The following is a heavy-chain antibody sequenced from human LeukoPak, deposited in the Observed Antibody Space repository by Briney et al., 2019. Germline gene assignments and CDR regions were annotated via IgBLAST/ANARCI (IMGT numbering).Heavy chain of an antibody. CDR3: ARDRPYSSSWYLVNHYYGIDV. Sequence: NPSETLSLTCTVSGGSISSYYWSWIRQPAGKGLEWIGRIYTSGSTNYNPSLKSRVTMSVDTSKNQFSLKLSSVTAADTAVYYCARDRPYSSSWYLVNHYYGIDVWGQGTTVTVSS. CDR1: GGSISSYY. V-gene: IGHV4-4*07. D-gene: IGHD6-13*01. J-gene: IGHJ6*02. CDR2: IYTSGST.